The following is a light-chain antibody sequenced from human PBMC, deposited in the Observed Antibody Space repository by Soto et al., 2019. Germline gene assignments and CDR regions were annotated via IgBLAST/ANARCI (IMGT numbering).Light chain of an antibody. J-gene: IGKJ4*01. CDR3: QQYHTYST. CDR1: QTISSW. V-gene: IGKV1-5*03. CDR2: KAS. Sequence: DIQMTQSPSTLSGSVGDRFTITCRASQTISSWLAWYQQKPGKAPKLLIYKASTLKSGVPSRFSGSGSGTEFTLTISSLQPDDFATYYCQQYHTYSTFGGGTKVDTK.